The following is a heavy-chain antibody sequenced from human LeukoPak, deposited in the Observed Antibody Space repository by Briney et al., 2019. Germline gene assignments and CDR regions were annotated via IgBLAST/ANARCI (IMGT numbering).Heavy chain of an antibody. J-gene: IGHJ4*02. Sequence: GGSLRLSCPASGFTFSSYAMSWVRQAPGKGLEWVSAISGSGGTTYYADSVKGRFTISRDNSKNTLYLQMNSLRAEDTAVYYCARTPWIQLWSFFDYWGQGTLVTVSS. CDR2: ISGSGGTT. V-gene: IGHV3-23*01. D-gene: IGHD5-18*01. CDR3: ARTPWIQLWSFFDY. CDR1: GFTFSSYA.